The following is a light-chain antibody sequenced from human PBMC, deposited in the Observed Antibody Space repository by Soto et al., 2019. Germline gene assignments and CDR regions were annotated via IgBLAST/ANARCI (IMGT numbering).Light chain of an antibody. CDR1: SSDIGTYNS. CDR3: TSYTTSSTLV. V-gene: IGLV2-14*01. J-gene: IGLJ2*01. CDR2: DVT. Sequence: QSVLTQPASVSGSPGQSITISCTGTSSDIGTYNSVSWYQQHAGKVPKLMIYDVTNRPSGVSDRLSGSKSGNTPSLTISGLQAEDEADYYCTSYTTSSTLVFGGGTKLTVL.